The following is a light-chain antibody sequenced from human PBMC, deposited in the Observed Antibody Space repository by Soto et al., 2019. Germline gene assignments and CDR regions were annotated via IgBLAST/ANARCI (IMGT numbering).Light chain of an antibody. V-gene: IGLV2-14*01. Sequence: QSALTQPASVSGSPGQSITISCTGTSSDIGVYNYVSWYQQHPGKAPKLMIYDVSNRPSGVSNRFSGSKSGNTASLTISGLQAEDEADYYCSSYTTTSTVVFGGGTLLTVL. CDR1: SSDIGVYNY. J-gene: IGLJ2*01. CDR2: DVS. CDR3: SSYTTTSTVV.